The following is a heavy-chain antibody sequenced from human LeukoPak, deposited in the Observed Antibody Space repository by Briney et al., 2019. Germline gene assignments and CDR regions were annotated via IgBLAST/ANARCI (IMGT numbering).Heavy chain of an antibody. V-gene: IGHV1-24*01. CDR1: GYTLTELS. CDR2: FDPEDGET. D-gene: IGHD3-22*01. J-gene: IGHJ4*02. CDR3: ATGVRDYYDSSSFDY. Sequence: GASVKVSCKVSGYTLTELSMHWVRQAPGKGLEWMGGFDPEDGETIYAQKFQGRVTMTEDTSTDTAYMELSSLRSEDTAVYYCATGVRDYYDSSSFDYRGQGTLVTVSS.